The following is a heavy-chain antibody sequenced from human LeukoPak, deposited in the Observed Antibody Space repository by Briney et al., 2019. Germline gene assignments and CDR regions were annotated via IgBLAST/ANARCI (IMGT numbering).Heavy chain of an antibody. V-gene: IGHV1-46*01. D-gene: IGHD3-10*01. Sequence: GASVKASCKASGYTFTSYYMHWVRQAPGQGLEWMGIINPSGGSTSYAQKFQGRVTMTRDTSTSTVYMELSSLRSEDTAVYYCARVGFRSTMVRGVMGYFDYWGQGTLVTVSS. CDR3: ARVGFRSTMVRGVMGYFDY. J-gene: IGHJ4*02. CDR1: GYTFTSYY. CDR2: INPSGGST.